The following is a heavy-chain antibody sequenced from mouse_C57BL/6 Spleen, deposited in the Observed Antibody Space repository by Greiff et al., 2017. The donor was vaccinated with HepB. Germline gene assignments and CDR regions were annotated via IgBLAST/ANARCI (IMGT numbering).Heavy chain of an antibody. V-gene: IGHV5-6*01. CDR2: ISSGGSYT. J-gene: IGHJ3*01. CDR3: ALYDGYYSFAY. Sequence: EVMLVESGGDLVKPGGSLKLSCAASGFTFSSYGMSWVRQTPDKRLEWVATISSGGSYTYYPDSVKGRFTISRDNAKNTLYLQMSSLKSEDTAMYYCALYDGYYSFAYWGQGTLVTVSA. CDR1: GFTFSSYG. D-gene: IGHD2-3*01.